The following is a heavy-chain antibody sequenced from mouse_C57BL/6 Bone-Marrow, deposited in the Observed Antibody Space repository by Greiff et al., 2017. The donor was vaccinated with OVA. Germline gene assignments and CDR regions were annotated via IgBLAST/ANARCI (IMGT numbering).Heavy chain of an antibody. J-gene: IGHJ3*01. Sequence: EVKVEESGGGLVKPGGSLKLSCAASGFTFSSYTMSWVRQTPEKRLEWVATISGGGGNTYYPDSVKGRFTISRDNAKNTLYLQMSSLRSEDTALYYCARQGGYYFAWFAYWGQGTLVTVSA. V-gene: IGHV5-9*01. D-gene: IGHD2-3*01. CDR2: ISGGGGNT. CDR1: GFTFSSYT. CDR3: ARQGGYYFAWFAY.